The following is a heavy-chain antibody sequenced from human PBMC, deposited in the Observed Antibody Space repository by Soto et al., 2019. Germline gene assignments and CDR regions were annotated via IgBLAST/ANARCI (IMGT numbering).Heavy chain of an antibody. CDR1: GFIFSSYA. V-gene: IGHV3-30*04. Sequence: GGSLRLSCTASGFIFSSYAMHWVRQAPGKGLEWVAFISYVETNEYYADSVKGRFTISRDNSRNTVYMQMSGLRSEDTAVYYCARAPLAAFHYFDSWGQGTLVTVSS. CDR2: ISYVETNE. J-gene: IGHJ4*02. CDR3: ARAPLAAFHYFDS. D-gene: IGHD2-15*01.